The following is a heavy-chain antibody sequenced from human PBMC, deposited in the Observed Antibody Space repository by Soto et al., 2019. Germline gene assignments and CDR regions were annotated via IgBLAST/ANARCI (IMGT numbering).Heavy chain of an antibody. D-gene: IGHD2-2*01. CDR2: IKSKGDGGTT. Sequence: EVQLVESGGGLVKPGGSLRLSCEASGFIFNNAWMHWVRQSPGKGLEWVGHIKSKGDGGTTDYAAPVKGRFIISRDDSKKTLYLQMDSLKPEDTAVYYCTTACGTTCYWSYYGMDVWGQGTTVTVSS. CDR1: GFIFNNAW. V-gene: IGHV3-15*01. J-gene: IGHJ6*02. CDR3: TTACGTTCYWSYYGMDV.